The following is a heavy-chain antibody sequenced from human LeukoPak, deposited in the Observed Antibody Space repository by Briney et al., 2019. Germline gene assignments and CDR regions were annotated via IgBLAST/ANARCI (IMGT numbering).Heavy chain of an antibody. D-gene: IGHD3-10*01. CDR1: GGSISSSSYY. J-gene: IGHJ3*02. Sequence: PSETLSLTCTVSGGSISSSSYYWGWIRQPPGKGLEWIGSIYYSGSTYYNPSLKSRVTISVDTSKNQFSLKLSSVTAADTAVYYCARELGITMVRGVIRDAFDIWGQGTMVTVSS. CDR3: ARELGITMVRGVIRDAFDI. CDR2: IYYSGST. V-gene: IGHV4-39*07.